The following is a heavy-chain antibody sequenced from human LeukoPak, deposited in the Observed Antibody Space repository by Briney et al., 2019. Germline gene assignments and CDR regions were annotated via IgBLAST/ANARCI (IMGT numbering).Heavy chain of an antibody. V-gene: IGHV3-30*04. CDR1: GFTFSSYE. Sequence: GGSLRLSCAASGFTFSSYEMNWVRQAPGKGLEWVAFVAYDGSSKYYRDSVKGRFIISRDYSRNTLYLQMNSLRGDDTAVYYCARDGVTRRYNMYYYMDVWGKGTTVTVSS. D-gene: IGHD1-1*01. CDR3: ARDGVTRRYNMYYYMDV. J-gene: IGHJ6*03. CDR2: VAYDGSSK.